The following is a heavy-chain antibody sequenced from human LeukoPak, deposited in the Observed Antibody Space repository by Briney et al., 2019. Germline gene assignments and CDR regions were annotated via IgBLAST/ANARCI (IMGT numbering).Heavy chain of an antibody. Sequence: PGGSLRLSCVASGFTFSNHWMTWVRQAPGKGLEWVAVISYDGSNKYYADSVKGRFTISRDNSKNTLYLQMNSLRAEDTAVYYCAKEFKEYSYGDRSLRYYYGMDVWGQGTTVTVSS. CDR2: ISYDGSNK. J-gene: IGHJ6*02. CDR3: AKEFKEYSYGDRSLRYYYGMDV. V-gene: IGHV3-30*18. CDR1: GFTFSNHW. D-gene: IGHD5-18*01.